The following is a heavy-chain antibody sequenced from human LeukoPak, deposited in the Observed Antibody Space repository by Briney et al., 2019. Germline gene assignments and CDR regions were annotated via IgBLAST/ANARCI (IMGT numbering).Heavy chain of an antibody. D-gene: IGHD3-3*01. CDR1: GGSISYYY. J-gene: IGHJ3*02. CDR2: IYYSGST. CDR3: ARDLVPDQIGAFDI. Sequence: PSETLSLTCTVSGGSISYYYWSWIRQPPGKGLEWIGYIYYSGSTNYNPSLKSRVTISVDTSKNKFSLKLSSVTAADTAVYYCARDLVPDQIGAFDIWGQGTVVTVPS. V-gene: IGHV4-59*01.